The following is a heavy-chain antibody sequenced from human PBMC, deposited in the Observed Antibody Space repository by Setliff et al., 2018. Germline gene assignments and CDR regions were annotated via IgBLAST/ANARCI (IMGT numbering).Heavy chain of an antibody. Sequence: SETLSLTCRVSGDSISDYHWSWIRQPPGQGLEWIGYIYSSGRTNYNPSLKSRVSLSLDTSKNQFSLDLSSVTPADTAVYYCARELGLRAPFDYWGQGTLVTVSS. CDR3: ARELGLRAPFDY. J-gene: IGHJ4*02. D-gene: IGHD4-17*01. CDR2: IYSSGRT. CDR1: GDSISDYH. V-gene: IGHV4-59*01.